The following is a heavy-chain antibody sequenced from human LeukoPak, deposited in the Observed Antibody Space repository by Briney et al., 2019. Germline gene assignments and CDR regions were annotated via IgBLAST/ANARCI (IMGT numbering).Heavy chain of an antibody. V-gene: IGHV3-7*01. Sequence: PGGTLRLSCAASGFTFSSYWMSWVRQAPGKGLEWVANIKQDGSEKYYVDSVKGRFTISRDNAKNSLYLQMNSLRAEDTAVYYCARELLGATRGFDYWGQGTLVTVSS. CDR3: ARELLGATRGFDY. CDR1: GFTFSSYW. D-gene: IGHD1-26*01. J-gene: IGHJ4*02. CDR2: IKQDGSEK.